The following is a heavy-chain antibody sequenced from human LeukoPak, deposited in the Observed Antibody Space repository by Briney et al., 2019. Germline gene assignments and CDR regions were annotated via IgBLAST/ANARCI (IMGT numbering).Heavy chain of an antibody. J-gene: IGHJ5*02. Sequence: SETLSLTCTVSGGSISSYYWSWIRQPPGKGLEWIGYIYYSGTTNYNPSLKSRVTISVDTPKNQFSLKLSSVTAADTAVYYCARGVGSYYDILTGYYWFDPWGQGTLVTVSS. V-gene: IGHV4-59*01. D-gene: IGHD3-9*01. CDR3: ARGVGSYYDILTGYYWFDP. CDR1: GGSISSYY. CDR2: IYYSGTT.